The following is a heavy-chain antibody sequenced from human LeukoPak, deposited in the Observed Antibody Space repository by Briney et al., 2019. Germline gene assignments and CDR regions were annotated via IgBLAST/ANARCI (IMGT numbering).Heavy chain of an antibody. CDR1: GGSISSYY. V-gene: IGHV4-59*08. CDR2: IYYSGST. J-gene: IGHJ3*02. D-gene: IGHD3-16*02. CDR3: ASHTTSDYDYVWGSYRQNAFDI. Sequence: PSETLSLTCTVSGGSISSYYWSWIRQPPGKGLEWIGYIYYSGSTNYNPSLKSRVTISVDTSKNQFSLKLSSVTAADTAVYYCASHTTSDYDYVWGSYRQNAFDIWGQGTMVTVSS.